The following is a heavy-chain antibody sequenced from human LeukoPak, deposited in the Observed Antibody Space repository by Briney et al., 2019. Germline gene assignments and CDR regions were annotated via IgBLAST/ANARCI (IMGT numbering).Heavy chain of an antibody. Sequence: GGSLRLSCAASGFTFSTYAIHWVRGAPGKGREWVAVIWYDGSNKYYADSVKGRFTISRDNSKNTLYLQMNSLRAEDTAVYYCARLYGTYPGWFDPWGQGTLVTVSS. J-gene: IGHJ5*02. CDR3: ARLYGTYPGWFDP. CDR2: IWYDGSNK. D-gene: IGHD4-17*01. V-gene: IGHV3-33*08. CDR1: GFTFSTYA.